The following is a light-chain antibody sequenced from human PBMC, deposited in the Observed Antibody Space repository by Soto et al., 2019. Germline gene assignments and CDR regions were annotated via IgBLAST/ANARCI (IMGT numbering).Light chain of an antibody. Sequence: QSVLTQPPSVSVAPGQRVTISCTGSSSNIGAGYDVHWYQQLPGTAPKLLIYGNSNRPSGVPDRFSGSKSGTSASLAITGLQAEDEADYYCQSYDSSLSGSEVVFGGGTKLTVL. J-gene: IGLJ2*01. CDR1: SSNIGAGYD. CDR3: QSYDSSLSGSEVV. CDR2: GNS. V-gene: IGLV1-40*01.